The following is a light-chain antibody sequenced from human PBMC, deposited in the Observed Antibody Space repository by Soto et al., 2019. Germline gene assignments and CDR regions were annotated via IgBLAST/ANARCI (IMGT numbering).Light chain of an antibody. Sequence: QSALTQPPSASGSPGQSVTISCTGTSSDVGGSNYVSWYQQHPGKAPKLMIYEVSKRPSGVAYRFSGSTSGNTASLTVSGLHADDAEAYDYCSYSGSNNLGVFGGGTKLTVL. CDR2: EVS. V-gene: IGLV2-8*01. CDR3: CSYSGSNNLGV. J-gene: IGLJ2*01. CDR1: SSDVGGSNY.